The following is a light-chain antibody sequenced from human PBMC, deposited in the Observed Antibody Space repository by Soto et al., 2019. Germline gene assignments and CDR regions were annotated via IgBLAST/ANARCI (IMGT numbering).Light chain of an antibody. CDR3: QQYYSIPPT. CDR2: WAS. V-gene: IGKV4-1*01. J-gene: IGKJ1*01. CDR1: QTVSYSSNNKNY. Sequence: DIVMTQSPDSLAVSLGERATINCKSSQTVSYSSNNKNYLAWYQQKPGQPPELLIYWASTRESGVPDRFSGSGFGTDFTLTISSLQAEDVAVYYCQQYYSIPPTFGQGTKVEIK.